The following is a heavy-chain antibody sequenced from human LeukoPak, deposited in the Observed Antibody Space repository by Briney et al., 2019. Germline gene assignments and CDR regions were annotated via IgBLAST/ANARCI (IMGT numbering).Heavy chain of an antibody. CDR2: INGRGDET. CDR3: ACHCSGSSCSDHDY. J-gene: IGHJ4*02. V-gene: IGHV3-23*01. D-gene: IGHD2-15*01. Sequence: GGSLRLSCTASGFAFTSYFMTWARQAPGTGLEWVSGINGRGDETHYADSVKGRFTISRDNSKSTLYLQLSGLRAEDTAVYYCACHCSGSSCSDHDYWGQGTVVTVSS. CDR1: GFAFTSYF.